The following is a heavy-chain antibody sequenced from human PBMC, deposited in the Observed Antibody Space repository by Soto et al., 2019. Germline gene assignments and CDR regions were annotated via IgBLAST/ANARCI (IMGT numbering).Heavy chain of an antibody. D-gene: IGHD2-2*01. CDR2: ISPYNGYT. CDR1: GYTFTSYG. CDR3: ARWNCSSTSCRSNAFNI. V-gene: IGHV1-18*01. Sequence: NVSCKASGYTFTSYGISWVRQAPGQGLEWMGWISPYNGYTNYAQKLQGRVTMTTDTSTSTAYMEVRSLRSDDTAVYYCARWNCSSTSCRSNAFNIWSQGTMVTVSS. J-gene: IGHJ3*02.